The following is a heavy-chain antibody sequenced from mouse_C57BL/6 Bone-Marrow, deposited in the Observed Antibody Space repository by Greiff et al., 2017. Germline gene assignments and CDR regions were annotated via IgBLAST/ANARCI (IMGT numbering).Heavy chain of an antibody. Sequence: QVQLQQPGAELVKPGASVKLSCKASGYTFTSYWMHWVKQRPGQGLAWIGMIHPNSGSTNYNEKFKSKATLTVDKSSSTAYMQLSSLTSEDSAVYYCARQDYSNYRDYWGQGTTLTVSS. V-gene: IGHV1-64*01. J-gene: IGHJ2*01. D-gene: IGHD2-5*01. CDR1: GYTFTSYW. CDR2: IHPNSGST. CDR3: ARQDYSNYRDY.